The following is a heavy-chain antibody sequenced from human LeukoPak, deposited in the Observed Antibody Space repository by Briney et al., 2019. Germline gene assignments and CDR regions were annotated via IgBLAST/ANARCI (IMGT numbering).Heavy chain of an antibody. D-gene: IGHD6-6*01. CDR1: GFTFSNYW. CDR2: IKEDGSEK. CDR3: ARSSYSSSSSV. V-gene: IGHV3-7*03. J-gene: IGHJ3*01. Sequence: GGSLRLSCVASGFTFSNYWMTWVRQAPGKGLEWVASIKEDGSEKYYVDSVKGRFTFSRDNAKNSLYLQMDNLRAEDTAVYYCARSSYSSSSSVWGQGTMVTVSS.